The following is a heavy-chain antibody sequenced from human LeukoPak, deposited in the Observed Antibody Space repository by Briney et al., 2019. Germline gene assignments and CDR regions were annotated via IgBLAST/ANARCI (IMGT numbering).Heavy chain of an antibody. D-gene: IGHD2-2*01. J-gene: IGHJ6*03. V-gene: IGHV5-51*01. CDR1: GYSFTSYW. CDR2: IYPGDSDT. Sequence: GESPKISCKGSGYSFTSYWIGWVRQMPGKGLEWMGIIYPGDSDTRYSPSFQGQVTISADKSISTAYLQWSSLKASDTAMYYCARLPVVPAANYYYYYYMDDWGKGTTVTVSS. CDR3: ARLPVVPAANYYYYYYMDD.